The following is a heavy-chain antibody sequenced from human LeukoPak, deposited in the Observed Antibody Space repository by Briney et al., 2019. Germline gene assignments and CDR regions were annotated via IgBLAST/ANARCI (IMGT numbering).Heavy chain of an antibody. CDR1: GGSVSSSDYC. Sequence: SETLSLTCTVSGGSVSSSDYCWGWIRQPPGKGLEWIGNIFYSGSTYPYPSRESTVTVDVDTSKIQLNLNLISVTAADTALYYCARFYGSGNYYRALGYWGQGPLVTVSS. J-gene: IGHJ4*02. D-gene: IGHD3-10*01. CDR2: IFYSGST. CDR3: ARFYGSGNYYRALGY. V-gene: IGHV4-39*01.